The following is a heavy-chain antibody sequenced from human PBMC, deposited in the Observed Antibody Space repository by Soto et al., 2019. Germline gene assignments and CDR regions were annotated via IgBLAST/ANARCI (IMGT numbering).Heavy chain of an antibody. Sequence: ASVKVSFKASGYTFTSYGISWVRQAPGQGLEWMGWISAYNGNTNYAQKLQGRVTMTTDTSTSTAYMELRSLRSDDTAVYYCARDVGDSSGYYYVAAFDIWGQGTMVTVSS. D-gene: IGHD3-22*01. CDR1: GYTFTSYG. CDR2: ISAYNGNT. J-gene: IGHJ3*02. V-gene: IGHV1-18*01. CDR3: ARDVGDSSGYYYVAAFDI.